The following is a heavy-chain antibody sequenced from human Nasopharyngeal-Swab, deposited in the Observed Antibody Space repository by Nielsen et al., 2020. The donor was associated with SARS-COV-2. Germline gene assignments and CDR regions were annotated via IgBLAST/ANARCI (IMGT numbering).Heavy chain of an antibody. CDR2: IYHSGST. D-gene: IGHD6-13*01. CDR3: ARGIAAAGTRFHYYNYYYMEV. Sequence: SETLSLTCAVSGGSISSSNWWSWVRQPPGKGLEWIGEIYHSGSTNYNPSLKSRVTISVDKYKNQFSLKLSSVTAADTAVYYCARGIAAAGTRFHYYNYYYMEVWGKGTTVTVSS. V-gene: IGHV4-4*02. J-gene: IGHJ6*03. CDR1: GGSISSSNW.